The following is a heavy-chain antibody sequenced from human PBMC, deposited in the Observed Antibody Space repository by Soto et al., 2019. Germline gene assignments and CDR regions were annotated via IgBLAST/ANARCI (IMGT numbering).Heavy chain of an antibody. D-gene: IGHD5-18*01. Sequence: SVKVSCKASGGTFSSYAISWVRQAPGQGLEWMGGIIPIFGTANYAQKFQGRVTITADESTSTAYMELGSLRSEDTAVYYCARGTSDKATVMPHYGMDVWGQGTTVTVSS. CDR2: IIPIFGTA. CDR3: ARGTSDKATVMPHYGMDV. V-gene: IGHV1-69*13. CDR1: GGTFSSYA. J-gene: IGHJ6*02.